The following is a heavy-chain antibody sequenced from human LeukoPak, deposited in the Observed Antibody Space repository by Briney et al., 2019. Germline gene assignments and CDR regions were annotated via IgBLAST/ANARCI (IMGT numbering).Heavy chain of an antibody. Sequence: KPSETLSLTCTVSGGSISSGGYYWSWIRQHPGKGLEWIGYIYYSGSTYYNPSLKSRVTISVDTSKNQFSLKLSSVTAADTAMYYCARVGSGWVDDAFDFWGPGTMVTVSS. V-gene: IGHV4-31*03. CDR2: IYYSGST. CDR1: GGSISSGGYY. D-gene: IGHD6-19*01. CDR3: ARVGSGWVDDAFDF. J-gene: IGHJ3*01.